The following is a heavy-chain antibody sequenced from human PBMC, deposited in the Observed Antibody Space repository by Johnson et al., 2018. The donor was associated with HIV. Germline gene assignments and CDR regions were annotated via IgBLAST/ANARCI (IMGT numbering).Heavy chain of an antibody. Sequence: SGFTVSSNEMSWVRQAPGKGLEWVSSISGGSTYYADSVKGRFTISRDNSKNSLYLQMNSLRAEDTAVYYCARRGYYDSSGYAFDIWGQGTMVTVSS. CDR3: ARRGYYDSSGYAFDI. D-gene: IGHD3-22*01. J-gene: IGHJ3*02. CDR1: GFTVSSNE. CDR2: ISGGST. V-gene: IGHV3-38-3*01.